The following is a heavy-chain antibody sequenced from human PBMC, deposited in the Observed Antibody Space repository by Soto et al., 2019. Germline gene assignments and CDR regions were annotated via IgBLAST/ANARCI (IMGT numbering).Heavy chain of an antibody. V-gene: IGHV3-30*04. CDR2: ISYDGSDK. D-gene: IGHD3-16*02. J-gene: IGHJ4*02. CDR1: GFTFSRHT. Sequence: QVQLEESGGGLVQPGRSLRLSCAASGFTFSRHTIHWVRQAPGKGLEWVASISYDGSDKYYADSVKGRFTISRDNSKNTLSVDMDSLRAEDTAVYYCARDRLRLGELSLLGYFDYWGQGTLVTVSS. CDR3: ARDRLRLGELSLLGYFDY.